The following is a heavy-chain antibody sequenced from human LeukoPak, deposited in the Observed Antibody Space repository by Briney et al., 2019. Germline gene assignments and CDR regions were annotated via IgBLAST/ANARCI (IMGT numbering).Heavy chain of an antibody. CDR2: IKQDGSEK. CDR3: ARDPTAAYGH. J-gene: IGHJ4*02. CDR1: GFTFISYW. D-gene: IGHD6-13*01. Sequence: GGSLRLSCAASGFTFISYWMSWVRQAPGKGLEWVANIKQDGSEKYYVDSVKGRFTISRDNAKNSLYLQMNSLRAEDTAVYYCARDPTAAYGHWGQGTLVTVSS. V-gene: IGHV3-7*01.